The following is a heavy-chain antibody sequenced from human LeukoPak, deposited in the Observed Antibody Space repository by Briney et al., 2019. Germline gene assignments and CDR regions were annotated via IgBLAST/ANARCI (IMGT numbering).Heavy chain of an antibody. V-gene: IGHV4-39*07. Sequence: ASETLSLTCTVSGDSISIENYYWAWIRQPPGKGLEWLGSISYTGSTYSNPSLKSRVTISVDTSKNQFSLKLSSVTAADTAVYYCAREGLEYSSGWYDYWGQGTLVTVSS. J-gene: IGHJ4*02. D-gene: IGHD6-19*01. CDR2: ISYTGST. CDR3: AREGLEYSSGWYDY. CDR1: GDSISIENYY.